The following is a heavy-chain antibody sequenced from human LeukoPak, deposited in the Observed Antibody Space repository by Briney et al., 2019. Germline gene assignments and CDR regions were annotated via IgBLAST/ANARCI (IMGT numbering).Heavy chain of an antibody. CDR2: ISSDGRDK. CDR3: SKGPGGGGCGGGGAAGGS. V-gene: IGHV3-30*18. D-gene: IGHD3-16*01. CDR1: GFTFSGYA. J-gene: IGHJ5*02. Sequence: GGSLRLSCAASGFTFSGYAIHWVRQAPGKGLEWVAVISSDGRDKHHADSVKGRFTISRDNSKNTLYLQTNSLRAEDTAAYYCSKGPGGGGCGGGGAAGGSWGQGTLVTVSS.